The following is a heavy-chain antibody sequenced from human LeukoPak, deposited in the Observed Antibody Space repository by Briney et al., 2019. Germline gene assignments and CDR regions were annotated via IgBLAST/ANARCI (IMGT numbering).Heavy chain of an antibody. CDR2: IWYDGSNK. D-gene: IGHD3-3*01. Sequence: GGSLRLSCAASGFTFSSYGMHWVRQAPGKGLEWVAVIWYDGSNKYYADSVKGRFTISRDNSKSTLYLQMNSLRAEDTAVYYCARDPPFITIFGVVITGADAFDIWGQGTMVTVSS. J-gene: IGHJ3*02. CDR1: GFTFSSYG. V-gene: IGHV3-33*01. CDR3: ARDPPFITIFGVVITGADAFDI.